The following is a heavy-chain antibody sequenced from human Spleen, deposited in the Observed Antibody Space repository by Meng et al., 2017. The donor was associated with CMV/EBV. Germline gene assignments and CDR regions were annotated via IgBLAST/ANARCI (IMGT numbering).Heavy chain of an antibody. CDR3: ARGRGEILGGIFE. Sequence: CKASGYTVTGYGHSWVRQAPGQGLKWMRWISAYNSNTDYAQKLKGRVTMTTDTSTSTDYMELRSLRSDDTAVYYCARGRGEILGGIFEWGQGTLVTVSS. CDR1: GYTVTGYG. J-gene: IGHJ4*02. D-gene: IGHD1-26*01. V-gene: IGHV1-18*01. CDR2: ISAYNSNT.